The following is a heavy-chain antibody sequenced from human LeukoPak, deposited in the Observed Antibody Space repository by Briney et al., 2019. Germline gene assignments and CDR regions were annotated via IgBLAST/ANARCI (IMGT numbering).Heavy chain of an antibody. J-gene: IGHJ4*02. CDR3: AKEGGTALGY. V-gene: IGHV3-30*18. CDR1: GFTFSSYG. CDR2: ISYDGSNK. Sequence: GGSLRLSCAASGFTFSSYGMHWVRQAPGKGLEWVAVISYDGSNKYYADSVKGRFTISRDNSKNPLYLQMNSLRAEDTAVYYCAKEGGTALGYWGQGTLVTVSS. D-gene: IGHD6-13*01.